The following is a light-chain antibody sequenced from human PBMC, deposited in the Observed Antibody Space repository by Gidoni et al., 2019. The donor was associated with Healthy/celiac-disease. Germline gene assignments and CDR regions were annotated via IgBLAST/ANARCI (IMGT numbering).Light chain of an antibody. V-gene: IGKV2-28*01. Sequence: DIVMTQSPLSLPVTPGEPASISCRSSQSLLHSNGYNYLDWYLQKPGQSPQLLIYLGSNWASGVPDRFSGSGSGTDFTLKISRVEAEDVGVYYCMQALQTPYTFGQGTKLEFK. CDR2: LGS. CDR3: MQALQTPYT. J-gene: IGKJ2*01. CDR1: QSLLHSNGYNY.